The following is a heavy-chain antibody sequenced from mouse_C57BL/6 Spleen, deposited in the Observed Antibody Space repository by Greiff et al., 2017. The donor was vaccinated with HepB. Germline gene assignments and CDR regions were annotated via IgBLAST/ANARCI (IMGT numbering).Heavy chain of an antibody. Sequence: VQLQQPGAELVKPGASVKLSCKASGYTFTSYWMHWVKQRPGRGLEWIGRIDPNSGGTKYNEKFKSEATLTVDQPSSTAYMQLSSLTSEESAVYYCARSLDAMDYWGQGTAVTVSS. J-gene: IGHJ4*01. CDR3: ARSLDAMDY. CDR2: IDPNSGGT. CDR1: GYTFTSYW. V-gene: IGHV1-72*01.